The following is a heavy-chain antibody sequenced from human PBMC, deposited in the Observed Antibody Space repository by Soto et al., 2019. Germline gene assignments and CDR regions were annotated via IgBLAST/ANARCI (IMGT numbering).Heavy chain of an antibody. CDR3: ARDPAYSSGWYRYYYYMDV. Sequence: ASVKVSCTASGYTFTSYAMHWVRQAPGQRLEWMGWINAGSGNTKYSQKFQGRVTITRDTSASTAYMELSSLRSEDTAVYYCARDPAYSSGWYRYYYYMDVWGKGTTVTVSS. CDR2: INAGSGNT. J-gene: IGHJ6*03. D-gene: IGHD6-19*01. V-gene: IGHV1-3*01. CDR1: GYTFTSYA.